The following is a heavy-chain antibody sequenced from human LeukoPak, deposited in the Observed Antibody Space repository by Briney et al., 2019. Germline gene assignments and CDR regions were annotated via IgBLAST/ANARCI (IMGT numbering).Heavy chain of an antibody. CDR3: ARGNSWYFDY. CDR2: INPTSGGT. V-gene: IGHV1-2*02. D-gene: IGHD5-24*01. CDR1: GYTFTAYY. Sequence: ASVKVSCTTSGYTFTAYYMHWVRQAPGQGLEWMGWINPTSGGTNYAQNFQGGVTMTRDTSITTTYMELSSLTSDDTAVYFCARGNSWYFDYWGQGTLVTVSS. J-gene: IGHJ4*02.